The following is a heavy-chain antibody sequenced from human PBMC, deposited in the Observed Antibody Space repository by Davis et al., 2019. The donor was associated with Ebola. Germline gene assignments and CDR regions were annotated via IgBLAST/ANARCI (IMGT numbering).Heavy chain of an antibody. D-gene: IGHD3-9*01. Sequence: GGPLRLSCAASRFTFNTYAMAWVRQAPGEGLEWVSSTTSSSHTIYYADSVKGRFTISRDNAKNSLYLQMNSLRDDDTAMYYCARGRYFDWVDAFDIWGQGTMVSVSS. J-gene: IGHJ3*02. V-gene: IGHV3-48*02. CDR1: RFTFNTYA. CDR3: ARGRYFDWVDAFDI. CDR2: TTSSSHTI.